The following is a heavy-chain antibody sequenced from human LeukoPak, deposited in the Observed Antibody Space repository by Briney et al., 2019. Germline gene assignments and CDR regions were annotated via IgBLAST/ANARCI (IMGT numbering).Heavy chain of an antibody. V-gene: IGHV3-33*01. CDR3: ARGTYYYEF. CDR2: LLYDGNTK. CDR1: GFSLSNYG. Sequence: PGGSLRLSCAASGFSLSNYGMHWVRQAPGKGLEWVAALLYDGNTKHYADSVKGRFTISRDISKNTFYLQMNSLTAEDTAVYYCARGTYYYEFWGQGTLVTVSS. J-gene: IGHJ4*02. D-gene: IGHD3-10*01.